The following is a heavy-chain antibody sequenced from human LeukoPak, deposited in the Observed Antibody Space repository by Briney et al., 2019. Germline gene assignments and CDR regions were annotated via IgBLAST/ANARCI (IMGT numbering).Heavy chain of an antibody. CDR2: INPNSGGT. J-gene: IGHJ4*02. CDR3: ARVVLYYDSSGYSSMDYFDY. CDR1: GYTFTGYY. V-gene: IGHV1-2*02. Sequence: GASVKVSCKASGYTFTGYYMHWVRQAPGQGLEWMGWINPNSGGTNYAQKFQGRVTMTRDTSISTAYMELSRLRSDDTAVYYCARVVLYYDSSGYSSMDYFDYWGQGTLVTVSS. D-gene: IGHD3-22*01.